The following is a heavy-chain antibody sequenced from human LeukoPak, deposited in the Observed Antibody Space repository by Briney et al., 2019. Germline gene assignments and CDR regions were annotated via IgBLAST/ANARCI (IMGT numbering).Heavy chain of an antibody. Sequence: GGSLRLSCAASGFTVSSNYMSWVRQAPGKGLEWVSVIYSGGSTYYADSVKGRFTISRDNSKNTLYLQMNSLRAEDTAVYYCAKDQYCTSTSCYVGYWGQGTLVTVSS. D-gene: IGHD2-2*01. CDR2: IYSGGST. J-gene: IGHJ4*02. CDR1: GFTVSSNY. CDR3: AKDQYCTSTSCYVGY. V-gene: IGHV3-53*01.